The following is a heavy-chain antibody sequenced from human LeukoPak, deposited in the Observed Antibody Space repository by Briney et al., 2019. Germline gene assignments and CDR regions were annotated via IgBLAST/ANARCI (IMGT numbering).Heavy chain of an antibody. D-gene: IGHD5-12*01. CDR3: ARVGMWIGWSLEL. Sequence: ASVKFSCKTSGYTFTSYGISWVRQAPGQGLEWVGWISVYNGNTNYAQKLQGRVTMTTDTSTSTAYMELRSLRSDDTAVYYCARVGMWIGWSLELWGRGTLVTVSS. V-gene: IGHV1-18*01. J-gene: IGHJ2*01. CDR2: ISVYNGNT. CDR1: GYTFTSYG.